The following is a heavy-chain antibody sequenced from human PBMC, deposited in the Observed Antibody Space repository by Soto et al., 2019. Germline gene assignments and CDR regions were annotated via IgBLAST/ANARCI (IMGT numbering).Heavy chain of an antibody. V-gene: IGHV4-59*01. D-gene: IGHD3-16*01. CDR3: AKYWGSEGYFDY. J-gene: IGHJ4*02. CDR1: GGSISSYY. Sequence: PSETLSLTCTVSGGSISSYYWSWIRQPPGKGLEWIAYKFFSGSTNYNPSLKSRVTMSVYTSKNQFSLRLTYVTPADTAVYYCAKYWGSEGYFDYWGRGILVTVSS. CDR2: KFFSGST.